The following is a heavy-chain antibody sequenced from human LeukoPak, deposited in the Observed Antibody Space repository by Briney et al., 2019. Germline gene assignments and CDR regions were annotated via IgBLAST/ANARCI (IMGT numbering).Heavy chain of an antibody. V-gene: IGHV1-8*03. CDR1: GYTFTNYD. CDR3: ARGPSWSGYSQPYYFDY. J-gene: IGHJ4*02. Sequence: ASVKVSCKASGYTFTNYDINWVRQAAGQGLEWMGWMNPNSGNTGYAQKFQGRVTITRNASITTAYMELSSLRSEDTAVYSCARGPSWSGYSQPYYFDYWGQGTLVTVSS. D-gene: IGHD3-3*01. CDR2: MNPNSGNT.